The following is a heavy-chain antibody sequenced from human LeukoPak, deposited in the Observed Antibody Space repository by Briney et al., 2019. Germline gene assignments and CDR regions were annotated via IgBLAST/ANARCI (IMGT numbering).Heavy chain of an antibody. CDR2: ISHSGST. V-gene: IGHV4-59*01. Sequence: SETLSLTCTLSGGSFNSYSWSWIRQPPGKGLEWIGYISHSGSTNYNPSLTSRVTMSVDTSKNRFSLNLISVTAADTAVYYCARGAGWSLRWFDPWGQGTLVTVSS. CDR3: ARGAGWSLRWFDP. J-gene: IGHJ5*02. D-gene: IGHD6-19*01. CDR1: GGSFNSYS.